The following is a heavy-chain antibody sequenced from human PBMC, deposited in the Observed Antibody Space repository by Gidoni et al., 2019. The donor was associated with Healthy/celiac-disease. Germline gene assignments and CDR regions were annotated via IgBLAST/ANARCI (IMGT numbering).Heavy chain of an antibody. J-gene: IGHJ6*02. V-gene: IGHV5-10-1*03. Sequence: EVQLVQSGAEVKKPGESLRISCKGSGYSFTSYWISWVRQMPGKGLEWMGRIDSSDSYTNYSPSFQGHVTISADKSISTAYLQWSSLKASDTAMYYCARHSNEWFGELDYYGMDVWGQGTTVTVSS. CDR2: IDSSDSYT. D-gene: IGHD3-10*01. CDR3: ARHSNEWFGELDYYGMDV. CDR1: GYSFTSYW.